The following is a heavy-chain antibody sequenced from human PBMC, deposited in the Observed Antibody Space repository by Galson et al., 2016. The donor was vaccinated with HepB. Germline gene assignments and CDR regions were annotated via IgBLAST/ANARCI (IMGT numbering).Heavy chain of an antibody. CDR2: IIPVFGRA. V-gene: IGHV1-69*01. Sequence: KVSCKASGGTSNWDAITWVRQAPGHGLEWMGGIIPVFGRAKYAQKFQGRITITADEATGSVNMELRSLRYDDTAVYYCARGRVKIYGVVVRGNGMDVWGQGTTVTVSS. J-gene: IGHJ6*02. CDR1: GGTSNWDA. D-gene: IGHD3-3*01. CDR3: ARGRVKIYGVVVRGNGMDV.